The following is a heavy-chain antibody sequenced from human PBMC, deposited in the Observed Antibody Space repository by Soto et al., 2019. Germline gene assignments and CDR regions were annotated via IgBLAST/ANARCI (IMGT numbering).Heavy chain of an antibody. D-gene: IGHD6-13*01. J-gene: IGHJ4*02. CDR2: IDTSGSST. Sequence: GGSLRLSCEASGYIFTNFWMHWVRQVPGKGLVLVSRIDTSGSSTSYADSVKGRFTISRDNAKNTVSLQMNSLRAEDTGVYYCAKDSWYFDLWSQGSMVTVSS. V-gene: IGHV3-74*01. CDR1: GYIFTNFW. CDR3: AKDSWYFDL.